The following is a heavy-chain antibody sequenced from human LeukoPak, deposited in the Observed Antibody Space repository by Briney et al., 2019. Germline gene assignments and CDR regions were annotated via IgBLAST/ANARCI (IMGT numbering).Heavy chain of an antibody. D-gene: IGHD1-26*01. CDR1: GYTFTDYY. V-gene: IGHV1-2*02. Sequence: ASVKVSCKASGYTFTDYYLYWVRQAPGHGLEWMGWINPKTGVTKYAQNFQGRVTMTRDTSINTAYMEVSRLRSDDTAVFYCARDLAMYSPDLDYWGQGTLVTVSS. CDR3: ARDLAMYSPDLDY. J-gene: IGHJ4*02. CDR2: INPKTGVT.